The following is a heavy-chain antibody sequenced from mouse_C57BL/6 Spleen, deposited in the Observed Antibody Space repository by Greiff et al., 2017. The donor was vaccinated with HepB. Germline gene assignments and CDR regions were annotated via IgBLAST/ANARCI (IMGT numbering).Heavy chain of an antibody. CDR1: GYTFTDYE. Sequence: VQLVESGAELVRPGASVTLSCKASGYTFTDYEMHWVKQTPVHGLEWIGAIDPETGGTAYNQKFKGKAILTADKSSSTAYMEPHSLTSEDSAVYYCTIYSNYYYFDYWGQGTTLTVSS. CDR2: IDPETGGT. V-gene: IGHV1-15*01. D-gene: IGHD2-5*01. J-gene: IGHJ2*01. CDR3: TIYSNYYYFDY.